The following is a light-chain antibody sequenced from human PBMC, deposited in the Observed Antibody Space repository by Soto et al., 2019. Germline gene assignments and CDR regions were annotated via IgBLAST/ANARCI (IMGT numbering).Light chain of an antibody. Sequence: EIVVTQSPATLSVSPGERAPLSCRASQSVSSNLAWYQQKPGQAPRLLIYGASTRATGIPARFSGSGSGTEFTLTISSLQSEDFAVYYCQQYNNWPLTFGPGTKVDIK. J-gene: IGKJ3*01. V-gene: IGKV3-15*01. CDR1: QSVSSN. CDR3: QQYNNWPLT. CDR2: GAS.